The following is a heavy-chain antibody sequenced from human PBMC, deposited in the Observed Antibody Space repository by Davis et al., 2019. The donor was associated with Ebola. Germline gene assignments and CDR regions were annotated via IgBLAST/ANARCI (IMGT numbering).Heavy chain of an antibody. CDR3: TGQTTVTTVGY. Sequence: GGSLRLSCAASGFTFSDSAMHWVRQASGKGLEWVGRIRSKANSYATAYAASVKGRFTISRDDSKNTAYLQMNSLKTEDTAVYYCTGQTTVTTVGYWGQGTLVTVSS. CDR2: IRSKANSYAT. D-gene: IGHD4-17*01. J-gene: IGHJ4*02. V-gene: IGHV3-73*01. CDR1: GFTFSDSA.